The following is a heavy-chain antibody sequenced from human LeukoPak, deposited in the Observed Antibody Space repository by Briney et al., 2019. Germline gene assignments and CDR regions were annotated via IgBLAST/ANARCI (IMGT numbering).Heavy chain of an antibody. CDR3: ALKTVS. J-gene: IGHJ5*02. V-gene: IGHV4-61*02. CDR2: IYTSGST. CDR1: GGSISSGSYH. D-gene: IGHD4-17*01. Sequence: SETLSLTCNVSGGSISSGSYHWTWIRQPAGKGLEWIGRIYTSGSTNYNPSLKSRVTISVDTSKNQFSLKLSSVTAADTAVYYCALKTVSWGQGTLVTVSS.